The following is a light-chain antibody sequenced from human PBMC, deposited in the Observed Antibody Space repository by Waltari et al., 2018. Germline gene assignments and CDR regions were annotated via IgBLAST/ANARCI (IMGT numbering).Light chain of an antibody. CDR2: DVS. Sequence: DIQMTQSPSTLSASVGDRVTITCRASQRINRWLAWYQQKQGKAPKLLIYDVSRLESGVPSRFSGSGSGTEFTLTINSLQPDDFATYYCQQYHDYSDTFGQGTKLEIK. J-gene: IGKJ2*01. V-gene: IGKV1-5*01. CDR3: QQYHDYSDT. CDR1: QRINRW.